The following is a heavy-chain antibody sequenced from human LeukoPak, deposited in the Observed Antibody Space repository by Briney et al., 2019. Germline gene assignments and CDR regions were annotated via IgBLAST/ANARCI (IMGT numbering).Heavy chain of an antibody. Sequence: GASVKVSCKASGYTFTSYDINWVRQATGQGLEWMGWMNPNSGNTGYAQKFQGRVTITRNTSISTAYMELSSLRSEDTAVYYCARVGRASSYYYYYYYYMDVWGKGTTVTVSS. D-gene: IGHD2-15*01. CDR1: GYTFTSYD. CDR2: MNPNSGNT. CDR3: ARVGRASSYYYYYYYYMDV. V-gene: IGHV1-8*03. J-gene: IGHJ6*03.